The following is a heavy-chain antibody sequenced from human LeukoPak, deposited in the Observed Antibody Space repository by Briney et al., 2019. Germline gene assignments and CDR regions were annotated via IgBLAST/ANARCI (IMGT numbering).Heavy chain of an antibody. CDR3: ARVGAYCTSTSCFDY. J-gene: IGHJ4*02. CDR2: INPSGGTT. V-gene: IGHV1-46*01. Sequence: ASVKVSCKASGYTFTSYYMHWVRQAPGQGLEWMGIINPSGGTTTYAQKFQGRVTMTRDTSTSTAYMELRSLRSDDTAVYFCARVGAYCTSTSCFDYWGQGTLVTVSS. D-gene: IGHD2-2*01. CDR1: GYTFTSYY.